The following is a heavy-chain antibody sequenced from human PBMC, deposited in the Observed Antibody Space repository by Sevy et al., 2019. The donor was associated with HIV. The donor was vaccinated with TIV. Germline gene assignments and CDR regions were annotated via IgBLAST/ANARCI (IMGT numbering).Heavy chain of an antibody. V-gene: IGHV1-3*01. Sequence: ASVKVSCKASGYTFTSYAMHWVRQAPGQRLEWMGWINAGNGNTKYSQKFQGRVTITRDTSASTAYMELSSLRSEDTAVYYCARDLALGYYGSESYNYYMDVWGKGTTITVSS. CDR2: INAGNGNT. CDR1: GYTFTSYA. CDR3: ARDLALGYYGSESYNYYMDV. D-gene: IGHD3-10*01. J-gene: IGHJ6*03.